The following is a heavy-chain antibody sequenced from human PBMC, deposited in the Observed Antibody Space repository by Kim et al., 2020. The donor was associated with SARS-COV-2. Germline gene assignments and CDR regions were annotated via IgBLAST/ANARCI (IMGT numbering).Heavy chain of an antibody. CDR1: GGTFSSYA. V-gene: IGHV1-69*13. J-gene: IGHJ4*02. Sequence: VKVSCKASGGTFSSYAISWVRQAPGQGLEWMGGIIPIFGTANYAQKFQGRVTITADESTSTAYMELSSLRSEDTAVYYCAIYSSGGIFYFDYWGQGTLVTVSS. D-gene: IGHD6-19*01. CDR3: AIYSSGGIFYFDY. CDR2: IIPIFGTA.